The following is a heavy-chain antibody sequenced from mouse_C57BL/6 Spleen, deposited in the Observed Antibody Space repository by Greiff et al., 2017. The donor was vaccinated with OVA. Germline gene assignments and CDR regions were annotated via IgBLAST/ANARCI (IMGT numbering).Heavy chain of an antibody. Sequence: VQVVESGAELAKPGASVKLSCKASGYTFTSYWMHWVKQRPGQGLEWIGYINPSSGYTKYNQKFKDKATLTADKSSSTAYMQLSSLTYEDAAVYYCARSPPPPGAYFDYWGQGTTLTVSS. CDR3: ARSPPPPGAYFDY. J-gene: IGHJ2*01. CDR2: INPSSGYT. V-gene: IGHV1-7*01. CDR1: GYTFTSYW.